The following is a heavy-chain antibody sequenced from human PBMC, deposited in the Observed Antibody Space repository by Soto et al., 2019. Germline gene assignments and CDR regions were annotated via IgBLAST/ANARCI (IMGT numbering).Heavy chain of an antibody. J-gene: IGHJ4*02. D-gene: IGHD3-16*02. CDR3: AIIWGSYRYIDY. V-gene: IGHV4-39*01. Sequence: SDTLSLTCTVSCGSISRSTYYGVCIRQPPGKGLDWIGSFYYSGSPHYNPSLKSRVTISADTSKNQFSLNLSSVTAADTAVYYCAIIWGSYRYIDYWGPGTLVTVSS. CDR1: CGSISRSTYY. CDR2: FYYSGSP.